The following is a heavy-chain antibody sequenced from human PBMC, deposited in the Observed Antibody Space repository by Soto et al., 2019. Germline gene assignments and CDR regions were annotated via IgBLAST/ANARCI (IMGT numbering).Heavy chain of an antibody. Sequence: GASVKVSCKASGYTFTSYGITWVRQAPGHGLEWMGWISGYNGNTNYAQNLQGRVTMTTDTSARTVYMELRSVRSDDTAVYYCARQVRYGYNYFAYHYFGIDVWGQGTTVTVSS. V-gene: IGHV1-18*04. CDR2: ISGYNGNT. J-gene: IGHJ6*01. D-gene: IGHD5-12*01. CDR1: GYTFTSYG. CDR3: ARQVRYGYNYFAYHYFGIDV.